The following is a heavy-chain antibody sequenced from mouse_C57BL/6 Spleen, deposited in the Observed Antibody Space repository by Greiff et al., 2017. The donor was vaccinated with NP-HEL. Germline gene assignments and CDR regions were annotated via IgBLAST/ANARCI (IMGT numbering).Heavy chain of an antibody. V-gene: IGHV1-62-2*01. J-gene: IGHJ2*01. CDR3: ARHEAYYDYDVGYFDY. Sequence: QVQLQQSGAELVKPGASVKLSCKASGYTFTEYTIHWVKQRSGQGLEWIGWFYPGSGSIKYNEKFKDKATLTADKSSSTVYMELSRLTSEDSAVYSCARHEAYYDYDVGYFDYWGQGTTPTVSS. D-gene: IGHD2-4*01. CDR1: GYTFTEYT. CDR2: FYPGSGSI.